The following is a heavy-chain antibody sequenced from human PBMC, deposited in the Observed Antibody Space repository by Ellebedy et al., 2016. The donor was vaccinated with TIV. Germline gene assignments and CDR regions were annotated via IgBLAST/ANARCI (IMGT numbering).Heavy chain of an antibody. J-gene: IGHJ6*02. V-gene: IGHV3-30-3*01. CDR1: GFTFTSYA. Sequence: GESLKISCAASGFTFTSYAMHWVRQAPGKGLEWVAIVSYDGINKYYADSVKGQFTISRDNSKSTLSLQMNSLRVEDTALYYCARRATVSYYGIDLWGQGTTVTVSS. D-gene: IGHD3-10*01. CDR3: ARRATVSYYGIDL. CDR2: VSYDGINK.